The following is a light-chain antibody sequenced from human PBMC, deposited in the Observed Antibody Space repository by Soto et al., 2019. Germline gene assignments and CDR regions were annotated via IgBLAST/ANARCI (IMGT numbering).Light chain of an antibody. CDR1: QSVSSN. V-gene: IGKV3-15*01. CDR2: GAS. J-gene: IGKJ4*01. CDR3: QQRSNWPLT. Sequence: EIVMTQSPATLSVSPGERATLSCRASQSVSSNLAWYQQKPGQAPRLLIYGASTRTTGILARFSGSGSGTEFTLTISSLQSEDFAVYYCQQRSNWPLTFGGGTKVEIK.